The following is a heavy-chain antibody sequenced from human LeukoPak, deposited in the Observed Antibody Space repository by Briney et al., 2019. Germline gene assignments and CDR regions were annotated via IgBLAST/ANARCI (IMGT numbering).Heavy chain of an antibody. CDR2: ISSSGSTI. V-gene: IGHV3-48*03. D-gene: IGHD2-15*01. Sequence: GGSLRLSCAASGFTFSSYEMNWVRQAPGKGPEWVSYISSSGSTIYYADSVKGRFTISRDNAKNSLYLQMNSLRAEDTAVYYCARGGEVVVAATSHLNWFDPWGQGTLVTVSS. CDR3: ARGGEVVVAATSHLNWFDP. CDR1: GFTFSSYE. J-gene: IGHJ5*02.